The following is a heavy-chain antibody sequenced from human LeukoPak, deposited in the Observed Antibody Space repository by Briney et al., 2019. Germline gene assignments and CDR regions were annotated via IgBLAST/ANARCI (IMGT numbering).Heavy chain of an antibody. V-gene: IGHV3-48*01. CDR1: GFTFSPYS. Sequence: GGSLRLSCATSGFTFSPYSFNWVRQAPGKGLEWISYINAHRTTYYADSVEGRFTISRDNAKNSAYLQLNSLRVEDTAMYYCARSVEGSLDYWGQGALVTVTS. CDR3: ARSVEGSLDY. CDR2: INAHRTT. J-gene: IGHJ4*02. D-gene: IGHD6-19*01.